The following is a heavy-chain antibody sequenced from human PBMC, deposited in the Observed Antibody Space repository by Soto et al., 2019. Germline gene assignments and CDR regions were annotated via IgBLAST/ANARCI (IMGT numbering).Heavy chain of an antibody. J-gene: IGHJ4*02. CDR3: ARHTPAISISDH. CDR1: GGSISSSRYY. Sequence: TSETLSLTCTVSGGSISSSRYYWGWIRQPPGKGLERIGSIYYSGSTYYNPSLKSRVTISVDTSKNQFSLKLSSVTAADTAVYYCARHTPAISISDHWGQGTLVTVSS. D-gene: IGHD2-15*01. V-gene: IGHV4-39*01. CDR2: IYYSGST.